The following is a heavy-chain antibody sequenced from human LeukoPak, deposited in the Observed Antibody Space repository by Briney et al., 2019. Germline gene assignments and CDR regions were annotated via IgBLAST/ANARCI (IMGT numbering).Heavy chain of an antibody. CDR3: ARCPGINGDPRSDWYFDL. D-gene: IGHD4-17*01. J-gene: IGHJ2*01. CDR1: GGSISSGGYY. CDR2: IYYSGST. V-gene: IGHV4-31*03. Sequence: SETLSLTCTVSGGSISSGGYYWSWIRQHPGKGLEWIGYIYYSGSTYYNPSLKSRVTISVDTSKNQFSLKLSSVTAADTAVYYCARCPGINGDPRSDWYFDLWGRGTLDTVSS.